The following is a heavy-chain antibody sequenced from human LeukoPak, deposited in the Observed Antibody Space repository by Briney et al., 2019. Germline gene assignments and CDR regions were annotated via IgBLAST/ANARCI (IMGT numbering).Heavy chain of an antibody. CDR2: ISGGGGST. V-gene: IGHV3-23*01. D-gene: IGHD1-26*01. Sequence: GGSLRLSYAASGFTFSNYAMSWVRQAPGKGLEWVSTISGGGGSTYYADSVKGRFTISRDNSKNTLYLQMNSLRAEDTAVYYCAKAQYSGSYTYFDYWGQGTLVTVSS. CDR3: AKAQYSGSYTYFDY. J-gene: IGHJ4*02. CDR1: GFTFSNYA.